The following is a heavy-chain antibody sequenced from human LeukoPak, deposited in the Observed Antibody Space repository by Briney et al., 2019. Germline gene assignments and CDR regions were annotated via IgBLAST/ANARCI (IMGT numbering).Heavy chain of an antibody. V-gene: IGHV3-23*01. D-gene: IGHD3-10*01. Sequence: GESLKISCVASGFTFRSYAMSWVRQAPGKGLEWVSAISGSGGSTYYADSVKGRFTFSRDNSKNALYLQMNSLRAEDTAVYYCAKDHYYGSGSFDYWGQGTLVTVSS. J-gene: IGHJ4*02. CDR2: ISGSGGST. CDR1: GFTFRSYA. CDR3: AKDHYYGSGSFDY.